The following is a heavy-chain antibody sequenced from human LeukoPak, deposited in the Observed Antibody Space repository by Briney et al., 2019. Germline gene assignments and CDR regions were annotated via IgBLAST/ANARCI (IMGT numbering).Heavy chain of an antibody. J-gene: IGHJ3*02. CDR1: GYTSTKYY. Sequence: ASVKVSCKASGYTSTKYYIHWVRQAPGQGLEWMGLINPGGDNTNYAQNFQGRVTMTRDTSTSTVYMELSSLRSEDTAIYYCARIRDGYNDAYDIWGQGTVVTVPS. D-gene: IGHD5-24*01. CDR3: ARIRDGYNDAYDI. CDR2: INPGGDNT. V-gene: IGHV1-46*01.